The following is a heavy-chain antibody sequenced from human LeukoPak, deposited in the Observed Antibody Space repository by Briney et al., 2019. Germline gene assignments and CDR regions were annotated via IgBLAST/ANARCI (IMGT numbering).Heavy chain of an antibody. CDR1: GFTFSTHS. V-gene: IGHV3-48*02. CDR3: VRDQFFSFDY. CDR2: ISGTSSLI. J-gene: IGHJ4*02. Sequence: GGSLRLSCAASGFTFSTHSMNWVRQAPGKGLEWVSYISGTSSLIYYADSVKGRFTISRDNAKNSLYLQMNSLRDGDTAVYYCVRDQFFSFDYWGQGTLVTVSS. D-gene: IGHD3-3*01.